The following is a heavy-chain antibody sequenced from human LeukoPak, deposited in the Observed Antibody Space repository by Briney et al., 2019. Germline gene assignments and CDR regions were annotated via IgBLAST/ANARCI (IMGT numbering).Heavy chain of an antibody. J-gene: IGHJ4*01. CDR1: GFTFRNYW. Sequence: GSLRLSCAASGFTFRNYWMNWVRQAPGKGLEWVANIKLDGSDEYYGDSVKGRFTISRDNARNSLFLQMNNLRAEDTAVYYCARENFEYWAQGTLITVTS. V-gene: IGHV3-7*04. CDR3: ARENFEY. CDR2: IKLDGSDE.